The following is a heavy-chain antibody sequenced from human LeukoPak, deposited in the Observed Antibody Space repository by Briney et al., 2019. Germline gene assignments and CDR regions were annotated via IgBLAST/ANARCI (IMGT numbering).Heavy chain of an antibody. CDR1: GFSFSNAW. V-gene: IGHV3-53*01. CDR2: INSGGDT. Sequence: GGSLRLSCAASGFSFSNAWMNWVRQAPGKGLKWASVINSGGDTNYADSVKGRFTISRDISKNTVFLQMDNLSSDDTAVYYCVMAPPGDWGLGTLVTVSS. CDR3: VMAPPGD. J-gene: IGHJ4*02. D-gene: IGHD2-21*01.